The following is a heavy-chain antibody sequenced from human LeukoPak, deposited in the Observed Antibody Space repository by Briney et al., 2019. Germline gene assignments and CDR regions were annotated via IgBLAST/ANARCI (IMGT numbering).Heavy chain of an antibody. J-gene: IGHJ3*02. V-gene: IGHV3-21*01. CDR3: AREPTYYYDSSGYYSAFDI. D-gene: IGHD3-22*01. CDR1: GFTFSSYS. Sequence: GGSLRLSCAASGFTFSSYSMNWVRQAPGKGLEWVSSISSSSSYIYYADSVKGRFTISRDNVKNSLYLQMNSLRAEDTAVYYCAREPTYYYDSSGYYSAFDIWGQGTMVTVSS. CDR2: ISSSSSYI.